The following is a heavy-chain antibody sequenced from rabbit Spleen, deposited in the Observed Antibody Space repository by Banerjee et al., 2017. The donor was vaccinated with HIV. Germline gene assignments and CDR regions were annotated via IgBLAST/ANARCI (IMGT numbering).Heavy chain of an antibody. D-gene: IGHD1-1*01. Sequence: QSLEESGGDLVKPGASLTLTCIASGVSFSGSSYMCWVRQAPGKGLELIACIYGGSSGSTYSATWAKGRFTVSKTSSTTVTLQMTTLTAADTATYFCARDTSSSFSSYGMDLWGQGTLVTVS. V-gene: IGHV1S40*01. CDR3: ARDTSSSFSSYGMDL. CDR2: IYGGSSGST. J-gene: IGHJ6*01. CDR1: GVSFSGSSY.